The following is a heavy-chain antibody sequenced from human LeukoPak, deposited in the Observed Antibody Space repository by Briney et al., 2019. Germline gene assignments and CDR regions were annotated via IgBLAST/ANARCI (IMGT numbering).Heavy chain of an antibody. D-gene: IGHD1-26*01. CDR1: GGSFSGYY. V-gene: IGHV4-34*01. Sequence: SETLSLTCAVYGGSFSGYYWSWIRQPPGKGLEWIGEINHSGSTNYNPSLKSRVTISVDTSKNQFSLKLSPVTAADTAVYYCARASGSYHDYWGQGTLVTVSS. J-gene: IGHJ4*02. CDR3: ARASGSYHDY. CDR2: INHSGST.